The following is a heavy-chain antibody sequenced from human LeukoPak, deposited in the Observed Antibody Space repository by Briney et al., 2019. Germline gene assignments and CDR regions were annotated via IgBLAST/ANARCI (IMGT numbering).Heavy chain of an antibody. D-gene: IGHD3-16*02. J-gene: IGHJ4*02. Sequence: GASLKVSCKASGGTFSSYAISWVRQAPGQGLEWMGRIIPIFGTANYAQKFQGRVTITTDESTSTAYMELSSLRSEDTAVYYCARQDYDYVWGSYRPFDYWGQGTLVTVSS. V-gene: IGHV1-69*05. CDR2: IIPIFGTA. CDR1: GGTFSSYA. CDR3: ARQDYDYVWGSYRPFDY.